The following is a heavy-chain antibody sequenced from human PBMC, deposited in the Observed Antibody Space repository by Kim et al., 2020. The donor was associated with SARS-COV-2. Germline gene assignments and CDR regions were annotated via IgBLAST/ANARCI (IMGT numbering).Heavy chain of an antibody. J-gene: IGHJ4*02. Sequence: AQTFQGRVTITRDTSTSTVYMELSSLRSDDTAVYYCARGYSASYRIDYWGRGTLLTVSS. V-gene: IGHV1-46*01. CDR3: ARGYSASYRIDY. D-gene: IGHD1-26*01.